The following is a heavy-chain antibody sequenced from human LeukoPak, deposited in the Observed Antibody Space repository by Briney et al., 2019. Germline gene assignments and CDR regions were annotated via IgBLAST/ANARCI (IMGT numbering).Heavy chain of an antibody. CDR1: GGSISSYY. D-gene: IGHD3-10*01. CDR3: AREGMSDY. V-gene: IGHV4-59*12. J-gene: IGHJ4*02. Sequence: PSETLSLTCTVSGGSISSYYWSWIRQPPGKGLEWIGYIYYSGSTNYNPSLKSRVTISVDTSKNQFSLKLSSVTAADTAVYYCAREGMSDYWGQGTLVTVSS. CDR2: IYYSGST.